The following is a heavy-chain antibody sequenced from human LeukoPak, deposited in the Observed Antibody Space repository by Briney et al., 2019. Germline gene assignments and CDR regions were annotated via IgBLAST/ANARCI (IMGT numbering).Heavy chain of an antibody. J-gene: IGHJ4*02. Sequence: ASVKVSCKVSGYTLTEISMYWVRQAPGKGLEWVGRFDPENGETLYAQKFQGRVTMTEDTSTDTAYMELSSLRSEDTAVYFCARGPIGAPDYYFDYWGQGTLVTVSS. D-gene: IGHD3-10*01. V-gene: IGHV1-24*01. CDR1: GYTLTEIS. CDR3: ARGPIGAPDYYFDY. CDR2: FDPENGET.